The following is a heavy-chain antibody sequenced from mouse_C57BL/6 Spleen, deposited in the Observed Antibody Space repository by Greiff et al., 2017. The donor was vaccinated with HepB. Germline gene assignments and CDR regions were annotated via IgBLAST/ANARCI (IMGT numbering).Heavy chain of an antibody. Sequence: QVQLQQPGAELVRPGSSVKLSCKASGYTFTSYWMHWVKQRPIQGLEWIGNIDTSDSDTHYNQKFKDKATLTVDKSSSTAYMQLSSLTSEDSAVYYCARCDYDPPYYFDYWGQGTTLTVSS. CDR2: IDTSDSDT. J-gene: IGHJ2*01. V-gene: IGHV1-52*01. CDR1: GYTFTSYW. CDR3: ARCDYDPPYYFDY. D-gene: IGHD2-4*01.